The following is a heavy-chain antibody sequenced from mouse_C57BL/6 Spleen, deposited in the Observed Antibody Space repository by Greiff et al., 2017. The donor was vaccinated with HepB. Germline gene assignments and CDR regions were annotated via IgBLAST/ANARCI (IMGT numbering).Heavy chain of an antibody. J-gene: IGHJ4*01. Sequence: EVQRVESGGGLVKPGGSLKLSCAASGFTFSSYAMSWVRQTPEKRLEWVATISDGGSYTYYPDNVKGRFTISRDNAKNNLYLQMSHLKSEDTAMYYCAREFITTVVATPYYAMDYWGQRTSVTVSS. CDR1: GFTFSSYA. D-gene: IGHD1-1*01. V-gene: IGHV5-4*01. CDR3: AREFITTVVATPYYAMDY. CDR2: ISDGGSYT.